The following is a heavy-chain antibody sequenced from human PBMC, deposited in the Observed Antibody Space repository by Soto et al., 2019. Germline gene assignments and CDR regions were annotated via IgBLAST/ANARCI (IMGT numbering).Heavy chain of an antibody. J-gene: IGHJ4*02. CDR3: ARDAYGGNPGTF. CDR1: RYTFTDYF. CDR2: INPNGGGT. D-gene: IGHD2-21*01. Sequence: ASVKVSCKAPRYTFTDYFIRWVRQAPGQGLEWMGWINPNGGGTNYAPNFQGRVTLTRDTSISTAYMELNKLRPDDTAVYYCARDAYGGNPGTFWGQGTLVTVSS. V-gene: IGHV1-2*02.